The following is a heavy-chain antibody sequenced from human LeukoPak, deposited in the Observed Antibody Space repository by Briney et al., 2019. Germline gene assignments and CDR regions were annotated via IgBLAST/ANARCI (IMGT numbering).Heavy chain of an antibody. CDR3: PRDYRRRLAAANGFDP. CDR2: IYYSGSS. Sequence: SEALSLTCTVAGGFLSTSSYYGGWIRQPPGRGLEWSGCIYYSGSSYYNPSLKSRVTISEDTSKNQCPLKLSSVTAADTAVYYSPRDYRRRLAAANGFDPWGQGTLVTVSS. D-gene: IGHD6-19*01. J-gene: IGHJ5*02. V-gene: IGHV4-39*06. CDR1: GGFLSTSSYY.